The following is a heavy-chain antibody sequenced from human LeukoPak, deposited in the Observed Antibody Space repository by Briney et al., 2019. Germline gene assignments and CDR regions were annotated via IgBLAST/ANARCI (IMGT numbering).Heavy chain of an antibody. CDR1: GGSISSYY. J-gene: IGHJ6*03. CDR3: ARELEQWLAPPLYYYYYYMDV. D-gene: IGHD6-19*01. V-gene: IGHV4-59*12. Sequence: PSETLSLTCTVSGGSISSYYWSWIRQPPGKGLEWIGYIYYSGSTNYNPSLKSRVTMSVDTSKNQFSLKLSSVTAADTAVYYCARELEQWLAPPLYYYYYYMDVWGKGTTVTVSS. CDR2: IYYSGST.